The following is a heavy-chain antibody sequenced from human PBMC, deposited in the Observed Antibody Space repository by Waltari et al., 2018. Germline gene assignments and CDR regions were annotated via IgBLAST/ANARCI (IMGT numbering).Heavy chain of an antibody. J-gene: IGHJ4*02. D-gene: IGHD2-2*01. Sequence: QVQLQESGPGLVKPSETLSLTCAVSGYSISSGYYWGWIRQPPGKGLEWIGSIYHSGSTYYNPSLKSRVTISVDTSKTQFSLKLSSVTAADTAVYYCARLDSPVDYWGQGTLVTVSS. CDR2: IYHSGST. CDR3: ARLDSPVDY. V-gene: IGHV4-38-2*01. CDR1: GYSISSGYY.